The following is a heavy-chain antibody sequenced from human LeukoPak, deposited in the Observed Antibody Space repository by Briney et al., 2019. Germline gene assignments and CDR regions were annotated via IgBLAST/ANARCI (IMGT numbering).Heavy chain of an antibody. V-gene: IGHV1-69*04. CDR2: IIPILGIA. CDR3: ARDLGEPRDNFAPLNWFDP. D-gene: IGHD1-1*01. CDR1: GGTFSSYA. Sequence: SVKVSCKASGGTFSSYAFSWVRQAPGQGLEWMGRIIPILGIANYAQKFQGRVTITADKSTSTAYMELSSLRSEDTAVYYCARDLGEPRDNFAPLNWFDPWGQGTLVTVSS. J-gene: IGHJ5*02.